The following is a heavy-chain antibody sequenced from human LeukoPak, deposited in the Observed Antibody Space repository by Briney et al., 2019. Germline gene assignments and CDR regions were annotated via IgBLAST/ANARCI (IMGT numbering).Heavy chain of an antibody. Sequence: PGGSLRLSCAASGFNFRNYGMHWVRQAPGKGLEWVAVIWYDGSNKYYVDSVEGRFTISRDNSKNTLFLEMDSLRAEDTAVYYCARGFKFYDSRGYDSDESDDCFNSWGQGILVTVSS. CDR1: GFNFRNYG. D-gene: IGHD3-22*01. CDR2: IWYDGSNK. V-gene: IGHV3-33*08. J-gene: IGHJ5*01. CDR3: ARGFKFYDSRGYDSDESDDCFNS.